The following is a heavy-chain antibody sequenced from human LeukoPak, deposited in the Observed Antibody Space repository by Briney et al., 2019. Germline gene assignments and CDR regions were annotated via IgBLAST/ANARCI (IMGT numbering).Heavy chain of an antibody. D-gene: IGHD3-3*02. V-gene: IGHV3-7*01. CDR3: ARDRPFREWLTHLYYYYYYMDV. Sequence: GGSLRLSCAASEFSFKNYWMSWVRQAPGKGLEWVANIQQDGSNKFYADSVKGRFTISRDNARNSLYLQMNSLRPDDTAVYYCARDRPFREWLTHLYYYYYYMDVWGKGTTVTVSS. CDR1: EFSFKNYW. J-gene: IGHJ6*03. CDR2: IQQDGSNK.